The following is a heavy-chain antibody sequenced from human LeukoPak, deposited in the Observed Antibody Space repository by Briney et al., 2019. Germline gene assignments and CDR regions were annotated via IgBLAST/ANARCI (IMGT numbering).Heavy chain of an antibody. CDR2: IYYSGST. CDR3: ASLYCGGDCYSSYFDS. D-gene: IGHD2-21*02. V-gene: IGHV4-61*01. CDR1: GGSVSSGSYY. J-gene: IGHJ4*02. Sequence: SETLSLTCTVSGGSVSSGSYYWSWIRQPPGKGLEWIGYIYYSGSTNYNPSLKRRVTISVDTSKNLFSLRLSSVTAADTAVYSCASLYCGGDCYSSYFDSWGQGTLVTVSS.